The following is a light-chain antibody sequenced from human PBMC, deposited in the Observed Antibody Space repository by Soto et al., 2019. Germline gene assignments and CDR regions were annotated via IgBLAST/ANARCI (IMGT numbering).Light chain of an antibody. CDR3: TSYPSRSTNCV. CDR2: EVS. V-gene: IGLV2-14*01. Sequence: QSVLTQPASVSGSPGQSITISCTGTTSDVGGYNYVSWYQHHPGKAPKLLIYEVSNRPSGVSNRFSGSKSGDTASLTISGLQAEDEADYYCTSYPSRSTNCVFGNATKVTV. J-gene: IGLJ1*01. CDR1: TSDVGGYNY.